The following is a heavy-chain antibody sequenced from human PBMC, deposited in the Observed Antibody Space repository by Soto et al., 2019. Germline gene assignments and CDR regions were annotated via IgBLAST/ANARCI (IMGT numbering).Heavy chain of an antibody. Sequence: PGGSLRLSCAASGFTFSSYAMSWVRQAPGKGLEWVSAISGSGGSTYYADSVKGRFTISRDNSKNTLYLQMNSLRAEDTAVYYCAKDPKGYSSGWYASPDYWGQGTLVTVS. CDR3: AKDPKGYSSGWYASPDY. V-gene: IGHV3-23*01. D-gene: IGHD6-19*01. CDR2: ISGSGGST. CDR1: GFTFSSYA. J-gene: IGHJ4*02.